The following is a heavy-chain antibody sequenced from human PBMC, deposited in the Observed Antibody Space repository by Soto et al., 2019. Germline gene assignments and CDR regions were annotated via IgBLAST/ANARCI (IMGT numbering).Heavy chain of an antibody. J-gene: IGHJ4*02. D-gene: IGHD4-17*01. V-gene: IGHV3-48*02. CDR1: GFTFSSYS. Sequence: EVQLVESGGGLVQPGGSLRLSCAASGFTFSSYSMNWVRQAPGKGLEWVSYISSSSSTIYYADSVKGRFTISRDNAKNSLYLQMNSLGDEDTAVYYCARGYGDYNYWGQGTLVTVSS. CDR3: ARGYGDYNY. CDR2: ISSSSSTI.